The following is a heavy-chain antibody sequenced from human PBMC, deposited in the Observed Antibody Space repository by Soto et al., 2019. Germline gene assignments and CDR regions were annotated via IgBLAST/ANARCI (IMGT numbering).Heavy chain of an antibody. CDR1: GGSFSGYY. Sequence: SETLSLTCAVYGGSFSGYYWSWIRQPPGKGLEWIGEINHSGSTNYNPSLKSRVTISVDTSRNQFSLKLSSVTAADTAVYYCARGGGRWSTYYYYGMDVWGQGTTVTVSS. J-gene: IGHJ6*02. D-gene: IGHD2-8*01. V-gene: IGHV4-34*01. CDR2: INHSGST. CDR3: ARGGGRWSTYYYYGMDV.